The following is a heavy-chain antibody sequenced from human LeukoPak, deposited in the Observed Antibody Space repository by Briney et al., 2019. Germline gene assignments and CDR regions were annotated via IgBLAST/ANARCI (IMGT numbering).Heavy chain of an antibody. CDR2: IYYSGST. CDR3: ARVSCSSTSCYYYYGMDV. J-gene: IGHJ6*04. D-gene: IGHD2-2*01. Sequence: SETLSLTCTVSGGSISSGDYYWSWIRQPPGKGLEWIGYIYYSGSTYYNPSLKSRVTISVDTSKNQFSLKLSSVTAADTAVYYCARVSCSSTSCYYYYGMDVWGKGTTVTVSS. CDR1: GGSISSGDYY. V-gene: IGHV4-30-4*01.